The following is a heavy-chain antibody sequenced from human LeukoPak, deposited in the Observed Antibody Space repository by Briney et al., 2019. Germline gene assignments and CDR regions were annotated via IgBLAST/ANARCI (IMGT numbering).Heavy chain of an antibody. D-gene: IGHD1-26*01. CDR1: GFTFSSYS. V-gene: IGHV3-21*01. CDR3: ARVKGGSYFNYYYGMDV. J-gene: IGHJ6*02. Sequence: PGESLRLSCAASGFTFSSYSMNWVRQAPGKGLEWVSSISSSSSYIYYADSVKGRFTISRDNAKNSLYLQMNSLRAEDTAVYYCARVKGGSYFNYYYGMDVWGQGTTVTVSS. CDR2: ISSSSSYI.